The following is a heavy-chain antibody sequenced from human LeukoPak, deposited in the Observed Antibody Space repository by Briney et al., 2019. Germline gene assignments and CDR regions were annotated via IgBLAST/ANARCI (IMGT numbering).Heavy chain of an antibody. D-gene: IGHD3-3*01. Sequence: GGSLRLSCAASGFTFSSYEMNWVRQAPGKGLEWVSYISSSGGIIYYADSVKGRFTISRDNAKNSLYLQMNSLRAEDTAVYYCAIDLNTIFGVVIERFDYWGQGTLVTVSS. CDR2: ISSSGGII. V-gene: IGHV3-48*03. CDR1: GFTFSSYE. CDR3: AIDLNTIFGVVIERFDY. J-gene: IGHJ4*02.